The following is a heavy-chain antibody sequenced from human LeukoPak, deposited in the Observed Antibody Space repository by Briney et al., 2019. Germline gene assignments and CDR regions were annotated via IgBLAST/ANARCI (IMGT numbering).Heavy chain of an antibody. J-gene: IGHJ4*01. V-gene: IGHV1-2*02. CDR2: INPNSGGT. Sequence: ASVKVSCKASGYTFTGYYMHWVRQAPGQGLECMGWINPNSGGTNYAQKFQGRVTMTRDTSISTAYMELSRLRSDDTAVYYCSTLGLSTVTPSRDDYRGHGTLVTVSP. D-gene: IGHD4-11*01. CDR3: STLGLSTVTPSRDDY. CDR1: GYTFTGYY.